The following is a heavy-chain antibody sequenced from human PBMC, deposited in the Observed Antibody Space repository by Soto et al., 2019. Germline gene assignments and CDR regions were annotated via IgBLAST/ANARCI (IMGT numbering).Heavy chain of an antibody. Sequence: EVQLVESGGGLVKPGGSLRLSCAASGFTFSSYSMNWVRQAPGKGLEWVSSISSSSSYIYYADSVKGRFTISRDNAKNSLYLQMNSLRAEDTAVYYCASLIVVVPAAHQVYYYYGMDVWGQGTTVTVSS. J-gene: IGHJ6*02. V-gene: IGHV3-21*01. CDR3: ASLIVVVPAAHQVYYYYGMDV. D-gene: IGHD2-2*01. CDR2: ISSSSSYI. CDR1: GFTFSSYS.